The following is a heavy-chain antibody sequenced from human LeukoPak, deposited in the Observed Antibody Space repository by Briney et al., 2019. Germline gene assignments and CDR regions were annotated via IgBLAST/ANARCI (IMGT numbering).Heavy chain of an antibody. CDR3: ARLTMVRGATLKWYFDY. V-gene: IGHV4-34*01. Sequence: PSETLSLTCAVYGGSFSGYYWSWIRQPPGKGLEWIGEINHSGSTNYNPSLKSRVTISVDTSKNQFSLKLSSVTAADTAVYYCARLTMVRGATLKWYFDYWGQGTLVTVSS. CDR2: INHSGST. CDR1: GGSFSGYY. J-gene: IGHJ4*02. D-gene: IGHD3-10*01.